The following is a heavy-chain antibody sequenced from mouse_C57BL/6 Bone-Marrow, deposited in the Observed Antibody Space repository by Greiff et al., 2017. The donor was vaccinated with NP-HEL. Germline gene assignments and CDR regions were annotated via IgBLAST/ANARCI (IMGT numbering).Heavy chain of an antibody. J-gene: IGHJ3*01. V-gene: IGHV7-3*01. D-gene: IGHD2-3*01. CDR2: IRNKANGYTT. CDR3: ARYIGYDGYYGFAY. CDR1: GFTFTDYY. Sequence: EVQRVESGGGLVQPGGSLSLSCAASGFTFTDYYMSWVRQPPGKALEWLGFIRNKANGYTTEYSASVKGRFTISRDNSQSILYLQMNALRAEDSATYYCARYIGYDGYYGFAYWGQGTLVTVSA.